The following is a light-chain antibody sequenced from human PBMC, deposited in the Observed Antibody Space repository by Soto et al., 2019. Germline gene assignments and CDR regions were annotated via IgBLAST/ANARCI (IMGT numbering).Light chain of an antibody. V-gene: IGLV1-47*01. CDR2: RNN. J-gene: IGLJ2*01. CDR1: SSNIGSNS. CDR3: AAWDDSLSGGV. Sequence: QPVLTQPPSASATPGQRVTISCSGSSSNIGSNSVYWYQQLPGTAPKLLIYRNNQRPSGVPDRFSGSKSGTSGSLAISGLRSEDEADYYCAAWDDSLSGGVFGGGTKVTVL.